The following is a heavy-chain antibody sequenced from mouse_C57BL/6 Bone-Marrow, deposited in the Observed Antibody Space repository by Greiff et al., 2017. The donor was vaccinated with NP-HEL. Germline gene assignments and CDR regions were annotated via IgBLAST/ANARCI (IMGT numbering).Heavy chain of an antibody. CDR1: GYTFTDYE. CDR2: IDPETGGT. J-gene: IGHJ4*01. V-gene: IGHV1-15*01. D-gene: IGHD1-1*01. Sequence: QVQLQQSGAELVRPGASVTLSCKASGYTFTDYEMHWVKQTPVHGLEWIGAIDPETGGTAYNQKFKGKAILTADKSSSTAYMELRSLTSEDSAVYYCTRSDGRYYYRRGAMDYWGQGTSVTVSS. CDR3: TRSDGRYYYRRGAMDY.